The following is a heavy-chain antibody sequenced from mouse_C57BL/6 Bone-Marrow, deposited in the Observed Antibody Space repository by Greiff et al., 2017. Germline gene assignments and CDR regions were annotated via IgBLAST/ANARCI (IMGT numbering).Heavy chain of an antibody. CDR1: GYTFTSYW. Sequence: VQLQQPGAELVKPGASVKMSCKASGYTFTSYWITWVKQRPGQGLEWIGDIYPGCGSTNYNEKFKGKATLTVDTSSSTAYMQLSSLTSEDSAVYYCARFRITTVVDYLDYWGQGTTLTVSS. J-gene: IGHJ2*01. D-gene: IGHD1-1*01. V-gene: IGHV1-55*01. CDR3: ARFRITTVVDYLDY. CDR2: IYPGCGST.